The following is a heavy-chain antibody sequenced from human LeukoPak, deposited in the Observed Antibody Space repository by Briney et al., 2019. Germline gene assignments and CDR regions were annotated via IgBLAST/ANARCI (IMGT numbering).Heavy chain of an antibody. CDR2: ISGSCGGT. Sequence: HPGGSLRLPCAASGFTFNMYAMSWVRQAPGKGLEWVSGISGSCGGTTYADSVKGRFTISRDNSKNTLYLQMNSLRAEDTAEYYCAKRGKYYSGSSGYYYDYWGQGTLVTVSS. CDR3: AKRGKYYSGSSGYYYDY. D-gene: IGHD3-22*01. CDR1: GFTFNMYA. V-gene: IGHV3-23*01. J-gene: IGHJ4*02.